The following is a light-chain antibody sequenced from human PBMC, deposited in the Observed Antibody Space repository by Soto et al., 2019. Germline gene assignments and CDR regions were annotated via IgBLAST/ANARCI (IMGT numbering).Light chain of an antibody. CDR2: AAS. Sequence: FQITQSPSSLAASVVDRVTITCRANSSVANYLHWYQQKSGRVPKLLIYAASNLQGGVPSRFSGRGSGTDFSLTISSLRLEDFATYFCQQAHTLPFTFGGGSKGDNK. CDR3: QQAHTLPFT. CDR1: SSVANY. J-gene: IGKJ4*01. V-gene: IGKV1-39*01.